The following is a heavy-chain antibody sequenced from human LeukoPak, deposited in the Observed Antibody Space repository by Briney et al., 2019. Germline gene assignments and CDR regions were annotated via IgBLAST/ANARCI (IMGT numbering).Heavy chain of an antibody. CDR3: ARDSGSGFYEMTY. V-gene: IGHV1-3*04. J-gene: IGHJ4*02. CDR2: INTDNGNA. Sequence: ASVKVSCKASGYTFTSCAIHWVRQAPGQRLEWMGWINTDNGNAEYSQKFQGRVTITRDTSASTAYMELSSLRSEDTAVYYRARDSGSGFYEMTYGGQGTLVIVSS. CDR1: GYTFTSCA. D-gene: IGHD3-22*01.